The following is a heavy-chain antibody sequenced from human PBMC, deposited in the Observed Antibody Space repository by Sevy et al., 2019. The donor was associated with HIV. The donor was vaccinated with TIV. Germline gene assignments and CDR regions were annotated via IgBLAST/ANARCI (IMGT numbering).Heavy chain of an antibody. CDR2: IWYDGSNK. J-gene: IGHJ6*04. V-gene: IGHV3-33*01. Sequence: GGSLRLSCAASGFTFSSYGMHWVRQAPGKGLEWVVVIWYDGSNKYYADSVKGRFTISRDNSKNTLYLQMNSLRAEDTAVYYCARKYSGFWVDVWGKGTTVTVSS. D-gene: IGHD5-12*01. CDR3: ARKYSGFWVDV. CDR1: GFTFSSYG.